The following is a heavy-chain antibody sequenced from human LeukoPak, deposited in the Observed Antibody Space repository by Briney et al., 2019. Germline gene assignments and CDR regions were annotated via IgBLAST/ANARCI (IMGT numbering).Heavy chain of an antibody. J-gene: IGHJ4*02. CDR3: AKAFSSGWSIDY. Sequence: GGSLRLPCAASGFTFRNYAMSWVRQAPGKGLEWVSTISGSGGSTYYADSVKGRFTISRDNSKNTVYLQMNSLRAEDTALYYCAKAFSSGWSIDYWGQGTLVTVSS. CDR2: ISGSGGST. V-gene: IGHV3-23*01. D-gene: IGHD6-19*01. CDR1: GFTFRNYA.